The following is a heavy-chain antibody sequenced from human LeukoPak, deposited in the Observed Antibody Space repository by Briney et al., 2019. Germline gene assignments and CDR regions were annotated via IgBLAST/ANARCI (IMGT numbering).Heavy chain of an antibody. CDR2: ISAGAGST. D-gene: IGHD3-16*01. J-gene: IGHJ4*02. CDR1: GFTFSTYA. V-gene: IGHV3-23*01. CDR3: AKQHDDYVWCFDY. Sequence: GGPLRLSCVASGFTFSTYAMSWVRQAPGKGLEWVSGISAGAGSTYYADSVKGRFTISRDNSKNTLYLQMNSLRAEDTAVYYCAKQHDDYVWCFDYWGQGTLVTVSS.